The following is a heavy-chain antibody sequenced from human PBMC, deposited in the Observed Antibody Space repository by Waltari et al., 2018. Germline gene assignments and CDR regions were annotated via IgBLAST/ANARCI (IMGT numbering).Heavy chain of an antibody. CDR3: ATLGVVVPAAMNYYGMDV. D-gene: IGHD2-2*01. CDR2: VDPEDGET. V-gene: IGHV1-69-2*01. Sequence: EVQLVQSGAEVKKPGAIVKISCKVSGYTFTDYYMHWVQQAPGQGLEWMGLVDPEDGETIYAEKFQGRVTITADTSTDTAYMELSSLRSEDTAVYYCATLGVVVPAAMNYYGMDVWGQGTTVTVSS. J-gene: IGHJ6*02. CDR1: GYTFTDYY.